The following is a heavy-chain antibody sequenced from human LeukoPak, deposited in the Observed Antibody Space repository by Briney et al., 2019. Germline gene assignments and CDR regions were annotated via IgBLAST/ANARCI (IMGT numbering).Heavy chain of an antibody. Sequence: SETLSLTCAVYGGSFSGYYWSWIRQPPGKGLEWIREINHSGSTNYNPSLKSRVTISVDTSKNQFSLKLSSVTAADTAVYYCARVKGDTAMVHNWFDPWGQGTLVTVSS. D-gene: IGHD5-18*01. CDR3: ARVKGDTAMVHNWFDP. V-gene: IGHV4-34*01. CDR1: GGSFSGYY. CDR2: INHSGST. J-gene: IGHJ5*02.